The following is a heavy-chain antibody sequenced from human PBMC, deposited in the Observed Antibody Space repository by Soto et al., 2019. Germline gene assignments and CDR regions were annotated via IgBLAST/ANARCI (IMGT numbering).Heavy chain of an antibody. D-gene: IGHD3-22*01. CDR1: GGSFSGYY. CDR2: INHSGST. J-gene: IGHJ1*01. Sequence: SETLSLTCAVYGGSFSGYYWSWIRQPPGKGLEWIGEINHSGSTNYNPSLKSRVTISVDTSKNQFSLKLSSVTAADTAVYYCARGGLLPEYFQHWRQGTLVT. CDR3: ARGGLLPEYFQH. V-gene: IGHV4-34*01.